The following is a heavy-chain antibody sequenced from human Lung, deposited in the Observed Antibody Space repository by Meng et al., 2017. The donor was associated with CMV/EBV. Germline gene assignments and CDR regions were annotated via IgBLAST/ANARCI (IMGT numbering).Heavy chain of an antibody. J-gene: IGHJ4*02. CDR1: GDTFTTFT. Sequence: SXXVSXKTSGDTFTTFTIDWVRQAPGQGLEWMGRILPTLGLTDYAQKFQGRVTITADKSTTTAYMERSSLKSDDTAIYYCASLPTTIQSIDGFWGQGTLVTVSS. D-gene: IGHD2-2*02. CDR2: ILPTLGLT. CDR3: ASLPTTIQSIDGF. V-gene: IGHV1-69*02.